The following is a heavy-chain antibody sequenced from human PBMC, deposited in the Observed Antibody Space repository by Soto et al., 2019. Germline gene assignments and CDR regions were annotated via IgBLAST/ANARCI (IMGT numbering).Heavy chain of an antibody. CDR3: ARSRRPLWRGGYYAYYGMDV. V-gene: IGHV1-45*02. CDR2: ITPFNGNT. CDR1: RYTFDYHY. J-gene: IGHJ6*02. D-gene: IGHD3-22*01. Sequence: SVKVSCKASRYTFDYHYLHRMRQAPVQALEWMGWITPFNGNTNYAQKFQDRVTITRDRSMSTAYMELSSLRSEDTAMYYCARSRRPLWRGGYYAYYGMDVWGQGTTVTVSS.